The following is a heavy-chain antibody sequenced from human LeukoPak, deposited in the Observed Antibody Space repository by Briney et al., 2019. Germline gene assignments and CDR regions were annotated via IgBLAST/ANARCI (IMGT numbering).Heavy chain of an antibody. J-gene: IGHJ1*01. CDR1: GGSPSGGVYY. CDR2: IYYSGST. V-gene: IGHV4-31*01. D-gene: IGHD2-15*01. Sequence: SQTLSLTCTVSGGSPSGGVYYGIWIPQHPGKGLKWFEYIYYSGSTYYTPSLKSPVPIPVGTSKTQFSLRLRFVTAADTDVYCCALGYCVGGSCYAREFFQLWGQGTLVTVS. CDR3: ALGYCVGGSCYAREFFQL.